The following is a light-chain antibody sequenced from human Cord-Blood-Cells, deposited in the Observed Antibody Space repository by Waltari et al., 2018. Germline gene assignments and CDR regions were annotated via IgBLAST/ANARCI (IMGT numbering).Light chain of an antibody. V-gene: IGLV2-8*01. CDR2: EVS. J-gene: IGLJ3*02. CDR1: SSDVGGYNY. CDR3: SSYAGSNNLV. Sequence: QSALTQPPSASGSPGQSVTISCTGTSSDVGGYNYLPWYQQHPGKAPKLMSYEVSKRPSGVPCRFSGSKSGNTASLTVSGLQAEDEADYYCSSYAGSNNLVFGGGTKLTVL.